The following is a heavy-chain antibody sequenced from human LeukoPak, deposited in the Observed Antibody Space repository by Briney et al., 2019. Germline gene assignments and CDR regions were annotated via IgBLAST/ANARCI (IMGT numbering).Heavy chain of an antibody. Sequence: SVKVSCKASGGTFSTYAISWVRQAPGQGLEWMGGIIPILATANYAQKFQGRVTITADESTSTAYMELSSLRSEDTAVYYCARKGSGSYSYYYYYYGMDVWGQGTTVTVSS. V-gene: IGHV1-69*01. CDR3: ARKGSGSYSYYYYYYGMDV. CDR2: IIPILATA. D-gene: IGHD3-10*01. CDR1: GGTFSTYA. J-gene: IGHJ6*02.